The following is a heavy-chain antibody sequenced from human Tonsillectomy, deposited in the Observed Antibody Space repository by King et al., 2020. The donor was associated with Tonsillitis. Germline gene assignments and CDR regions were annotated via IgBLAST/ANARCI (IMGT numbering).Heavy chain of an antibody. CDR2: VYYSGST. CDR3: ARTIPEQWLVPSFDY. CDR1: GDSVSSGSYY. J-gene: IGHJ4*02. Sequence: QLQESGPGLVKPSETLSLTCIVSGDSVSSGSYYWGWIRQPPGKGLEWIGSVYYSGSTYYNPSLKSRVTISVDTSKNQFSLKLSSVTAAETAVYYCARTIPEQWLVPSFDYWGQGTLVTVSS. D-gene: IGHD6-19*01. V-gene: IGHV4-39*01.